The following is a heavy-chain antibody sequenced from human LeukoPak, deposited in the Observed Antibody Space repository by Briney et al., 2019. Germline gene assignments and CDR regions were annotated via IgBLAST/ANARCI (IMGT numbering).Heavy chain of an antibody. Sequence: SETLSLTCTVSGFSISSYYWSWLRQPPGKGLEWIGYIYYSGSTNYNPSLKSRVTISVDTSKNQFSLKLSSVTAADTAVYYCAKDRNSGSYFATDAFDIWGQGTMVTVSS. CDR3: AKDRNSGSYFATDAFDI. CDR1: GFSISSYY. CDR2: IYYSGST. J-gene: IGHJ3*02. D-gene: IGHD1-26*01. V-gene: IGHV4-59*01.